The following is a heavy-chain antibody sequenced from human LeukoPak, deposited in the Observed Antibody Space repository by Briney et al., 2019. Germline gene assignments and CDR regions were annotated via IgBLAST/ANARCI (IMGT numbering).Heavy chain of an antibody. V-gene: IGHV1-69*06. CDR1: GGTFSSYA. Sequence: GSSVKVSCKASGGTFSSYAISWVRQAPGQGLEWMGGIIPIFGTANYAQKFQGRVTITADKSTSTAYMELSSLRSEDTAVYYCARSQTKDYYYYYMDVWGKGTTVTVSS. J-gene: IGHJ6*03. D-gene: IGHD2-8*01. CDR2: IIPIFGTA. CDR3: ARSQTKDYYYYYMDV.